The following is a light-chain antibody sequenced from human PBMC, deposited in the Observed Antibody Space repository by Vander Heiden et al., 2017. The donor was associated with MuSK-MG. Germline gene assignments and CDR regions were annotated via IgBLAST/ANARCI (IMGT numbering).Light chain of an antibody. V-gene: IGLV3-21*02. J-gene: IGLJ1*01. Sequence: SYVLTQPPSVSAALGQTARISCGGTNIGRKSVHWYLQRPRQAPVLVVYDDTTRPSGIPERFSGSNSGSTATLTISGVEPGDEAEYFCQVWDPSNNHPVFGTGTKVTVL. CDR2: DDT. CDR3: QVWDPSNNHPV. CDR1: NIGRKS.